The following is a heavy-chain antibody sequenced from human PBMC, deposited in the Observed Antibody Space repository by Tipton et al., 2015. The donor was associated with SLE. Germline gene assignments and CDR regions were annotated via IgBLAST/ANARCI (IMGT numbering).Heavy chain of an antibody. Sequence: LRLSCAVYGGSFSDYYWRWIRQPPGKGLEWIGEINHSGSTHYNPSLKSRVTISVDTSKNQFSLKLTSVTAADTAVYYCAREVGDTSRDYWGQGTLVTVSS. CDR2: INHSGST. CDR1: GGSFSDYY. J-gene: IGHJ4*02. D-gene: IGHD3-16*01. V-gene: IGHV4-34*01. CDR3: AREVGDTSRDY.